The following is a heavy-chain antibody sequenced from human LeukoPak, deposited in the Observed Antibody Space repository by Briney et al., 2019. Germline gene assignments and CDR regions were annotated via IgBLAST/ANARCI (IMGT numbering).Heavy chain of an antibody. Sequence: GGSLRLSCAASGFTFSSYSMNWVRQAPGKGLEWVSSISSSSSYIYYADSVKGRFTISRDNAKNSLYLQMNSLRAEDAAIYFCAKSSSGWYQFDYWGQGTLVTVSS. CDR3: AKSSSGWYQFDY. CDR1: GFTFSSYS. CDR2: ISSSSSYI. D-gene: IGHD6-19*01. V-gene: IGHV3-21*04. J-gene: IGHJ4*02.